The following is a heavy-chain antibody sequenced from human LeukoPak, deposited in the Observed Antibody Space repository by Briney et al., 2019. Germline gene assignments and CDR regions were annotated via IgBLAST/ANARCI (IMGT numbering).Heavy chain of an antibody. J-gene: IGHJ4*02. CDR3: ARDYYDSSGYSHYDY. D-gene: IGHD3-22*01. CDR1: GDSVSSNSAA. V-gene: IGHV6-1*01. Sequence: SQTLSLTCAISGDSVSSNSAAWNWIRQSPSRGLEWLVRTYYRSKWYNDYAVSVKSRITINPDTSKDQFSPQLNSVTPEDTAVNYCARDYYDSSGYSHYDYWGQGTLVTVSS. CDR2: TYYRSKWYN.